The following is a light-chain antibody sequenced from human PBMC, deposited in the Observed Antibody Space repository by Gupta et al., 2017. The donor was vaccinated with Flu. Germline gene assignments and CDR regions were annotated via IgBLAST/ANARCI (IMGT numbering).Light chain of an antibody. CDR3: QKYDAAPGT. CDR2: RAS. J-gene: IGKJ4*01. CDR1: QNITNNY. V-gene: IGKV3-20*01. Sequence: IVLTQSPDTLSLSPGETATLSCRASQNITNNYLAWYQQRPGQAPRFLIHRASTRPAGVPDRFSGSGSGTDFTLTICGLEPDDVAAYFCQKYDAAPGTFGGGTKVEVK.